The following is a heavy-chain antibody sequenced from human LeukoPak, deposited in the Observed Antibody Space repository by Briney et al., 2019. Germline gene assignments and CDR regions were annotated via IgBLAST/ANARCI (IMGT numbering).Heavy chain of an antibody. J-gene: IGHJ4*02. CDR1: GFDIYNDW. Sequence: PGGSLRLSCAASGFDIYNDWKSWVRQAPGRGLEWVGRIKSKSAGGTIDYAAPVNGRFIISRDDSKNTLYLQMNSRKTEDTAMYYCTLIKGWGSGTYYLDYWGQGTLVTVSS. CDR2: IKSKSAGGTI. CDR3: TLIKGWGSGTYYLDY. D-gene: IGHD3-10*01. V-gene: IGHV3-15*01.